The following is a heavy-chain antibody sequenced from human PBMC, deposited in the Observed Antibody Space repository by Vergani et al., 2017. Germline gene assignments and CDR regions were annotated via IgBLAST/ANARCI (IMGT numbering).Heavy chain of an antibody. J-gene: IGHJ5*02. V-gene: IGHV1-3*01. CDR2: INAGNGNT. D-gene: IGHD2-21*02. CDR3: ARGPARLCGGDCPSFDP. CDR1: GYTFTSYA. Sequence: QVQLVQSAAEVKKPGASVKVSCKASGYTFTSYAMHWVRQAPGQRLQWMGWINAGNGNTTYSQKFQGRVTITRDTSASTAYMELSSLRSEDTAVYYCARGPARLCGGDCPSFDPWGQGTLVTVSS.